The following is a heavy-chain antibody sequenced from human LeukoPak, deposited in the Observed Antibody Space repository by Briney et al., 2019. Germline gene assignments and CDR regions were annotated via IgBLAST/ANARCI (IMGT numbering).Heavy chain of an antibody. Sequence: GGSLRLSCAASRFTFSDYYMSWIRQAPGKGLEWVSYISSSGSTIYYADSVKGRFTISRDNAKNSLYLQMNSLRAEDTAVYYCARAGEDSSSWYHDYWGQGTLVTVSS. V-gene: IGHV3-11*01. D-gene: IGHD6-13*01. CDR3: ARAGEDSSSWYHDY. J-gene: IGHJ4*02. CDR2: ISSSGSTI. CDR1: RFTFSDYY.